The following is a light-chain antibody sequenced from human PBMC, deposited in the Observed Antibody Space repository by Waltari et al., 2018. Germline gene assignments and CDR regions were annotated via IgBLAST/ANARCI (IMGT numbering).Light chain of an antibody. V-gene: IGLV2-23*03. CDR2: EGN. CDR1: NSNVGSYNL. J-gene: IGLJ2*01. Sequence: QSALTQPASVSGSPGQSITIPCTGFNSNVGSYNLVSWYQKHPGKAPKLLIYEGNGRPSGVSNRFSGTKADNTASLTLSGLQAEDEADYYCCSNVGSSVFFGGGTKLTVL. CDR3: CSNVGSSVF.